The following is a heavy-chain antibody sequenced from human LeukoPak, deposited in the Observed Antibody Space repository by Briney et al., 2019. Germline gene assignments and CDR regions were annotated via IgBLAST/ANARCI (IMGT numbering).Heavy chain of an antibody. V-gene: IGHV3-11*06. D-gene: IGHD2-15*01. CDR1: GFTFSDYY. CDR3: ARPRGCGSATCNNFDS. Sequence: GGSLRLSCAASGFTFSDYYMSWIRQAPGKGLEWVSSISHSSSYIYYADSGKCRFTISRDNAKNSLYLQMNSLRAEDTAVYYCARPRGCGSATCNNFDSWGQGTLVTVSS. J-gene: IGHJ4*02. CDR2: ISHSSSYI.